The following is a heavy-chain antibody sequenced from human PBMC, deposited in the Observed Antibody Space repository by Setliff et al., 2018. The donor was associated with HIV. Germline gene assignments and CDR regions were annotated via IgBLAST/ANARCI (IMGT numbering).Heavy chain of an antibody. Sequence: SETLSLTCAVSGYSIRSSYWWGWIRQSPGKGLEWIGNVYNSGNTYYNPSLKRRVTMSVDTFKNQFSLKLSSVTAVDTAVYYCARTALWFDKADWYSDLWGRGTLVTVSS. J-gene: IGHJ2*01. V-gene: IGHV4-28*01. CDR3: ARTALWFDKADWYSDL. CDR1: GYSIRSSYW. D-gene: IGHD3-10*01. CDR2: VYNSGNT.